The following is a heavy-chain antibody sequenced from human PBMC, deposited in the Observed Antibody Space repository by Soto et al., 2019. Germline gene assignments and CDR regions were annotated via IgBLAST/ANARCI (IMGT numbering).Heavy chain of an antibody. CDR2: LYDVDGS. D-gene: IGHD1-1*01. CDR1: GLTVSGKKY. CDR3: ATWHEREHAYDV. J-gene: IGHJ3*01. Sequence: DVQLVESGGGLMQPGESLRLYCAASGLTVSGKKYVAWFRQAPRKGLEWVSALYDVDGSFYADSVKGRFTTSSDSSKTTVYLQMNGLRPDDTAVYYCATWHEREHAYDVWGQGTTVTVSS. V-gene: IGHV3-53*01.